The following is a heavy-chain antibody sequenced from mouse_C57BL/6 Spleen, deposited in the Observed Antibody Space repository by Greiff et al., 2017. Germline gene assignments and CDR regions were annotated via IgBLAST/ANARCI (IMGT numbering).Heavy chain of an antibody. CDR1: GYTFTSYW. D-gene: IGHD2-4*01. CDR2: IYPGSGST. Sequence: QVQLKQPGAELVKPGASVKMSCKASGYTFTSYWITWVKQRPGQGLEWIGDIYPGSGSTNYNEKFKSKATLTVDTSSSTAYMQLSSLTSEDAAVYYWANYEYGWYCDDWGQGTTLTVSS. V-gene: IGHV1-55*01. J-gene: IGHJ2*01. CDR3: ANYEYGWYCDD.